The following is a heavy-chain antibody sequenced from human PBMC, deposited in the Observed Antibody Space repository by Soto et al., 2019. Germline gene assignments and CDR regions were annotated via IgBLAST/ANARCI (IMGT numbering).Heavy chain of an antibody. CDR2: LTGGSDVT. CDR1: RFSISRYA. J-gene: IGHJ4*02. V-gene: IGHV3-23*01. CDR3: ARDLHRAVGGTLGY. Sequence: RVSRAVSRFSISRYAMRRVSKTPGKGLEWVSTLTGGSDVTNYADSVKGRCTISRDNSKNTLYLQINSLRPEDTAVYYCARDLHRAVGGTLGYWGQGALVTVSS. D-gene: IGHD6-19*01.